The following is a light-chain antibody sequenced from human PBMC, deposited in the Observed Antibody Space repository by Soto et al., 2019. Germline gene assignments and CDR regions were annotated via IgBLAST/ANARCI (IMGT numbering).Light chain of an antibody. CDR3: QQRRNWL. J-gene: IGKJ3*01. V-gene: IGKV3-11*01. CDR1: QSVSY. Sequence: EMVLTQSPASLSLSPGERATLSCRASQSVSYLAWYQQKPGQATRLLIYDASNRATGIPARFSGSGSGTDFTLTSSSLEPEDSAIYYCQQRRNWLFGPGTKVDIK. CDR2: DAS.